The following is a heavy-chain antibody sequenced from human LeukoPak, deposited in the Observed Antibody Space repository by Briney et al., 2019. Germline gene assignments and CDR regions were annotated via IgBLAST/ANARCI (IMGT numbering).Heavy chain of an antibody. Sequence: GGSLRLSCAASGFTFSSYSMNWVRQAPGKGLERVSSISSSSSYIYYADSVKGRFTISRDNAKNSLYLQMNSLRAEDTAVYYCARESRRDIVVVVAAIWFDPWGQGTLVTVSS. V-gene: IGHV3-21*06. CDR3: ARESRRDIVVVVAAIWFDP. CDR2: ISSSSSYI. D-gene: IGHD2-15*01. J-gene: IGHJ5*02. CDR1: GFTFSSYS.